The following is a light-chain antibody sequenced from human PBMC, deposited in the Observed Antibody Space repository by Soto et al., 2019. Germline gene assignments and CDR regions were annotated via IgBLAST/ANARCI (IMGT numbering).Light chain of an antibody. CDR1: SGHSSYI. CDR2: LEGSGSY. J-gene: IGLJ2*01. V-gene: IGLV4-60*03. CDR3: ETWDSNKV. Sequence: QPVLTQSSSASASLGSSVKLTCTLSSGHSSYIIAWHQQQPGKAPRYLMKLEGSGSYNKGSGVPDRFSGSGSGADRYLTISNLQSEDEADYYCETWDSNKVFGGGTKLTVL.